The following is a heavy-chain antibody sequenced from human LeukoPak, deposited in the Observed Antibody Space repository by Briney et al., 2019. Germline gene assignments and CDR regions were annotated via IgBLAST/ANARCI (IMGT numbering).Heavy chain of an antibody. D-gene: IGHD1-26*01. V-gene: IGHV1-2*02. J-gene: IGHJ4*02. Sequence: ASVKVSCKASGYTFTGYYMHWVRQAPGQGLEWMGWINPHSGGTNYAQKFQGRVTMTRDTSISTAYMELSRLRSDDTAIYYCAKYSGDYFGDYWGQGNLVTVSS. CDR1: GYTFTGYY. CDR3: AKYSGDYFGDY. CDR2: INPHSGGT.